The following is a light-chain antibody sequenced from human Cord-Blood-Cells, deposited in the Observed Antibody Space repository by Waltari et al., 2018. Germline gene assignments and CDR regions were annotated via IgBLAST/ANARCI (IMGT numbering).Light chain of an antibody. CDR3: SSYTSSSTLV. CDR1: SSDVGGYNY. J-gene: IGLJ3*02. CDR2: DVS. Sequence: QSALTQPASVSGSPGQSITMSCTGTSSDVGGYNYVSWYQQHPGKAPKLMIYDVSNRPSGVSNRFSGSKSGNTASLTISGLQAVDEADYYCSSYTSSSTLVFGGGTKLTVL. V-gene: IGLV2-14*03.